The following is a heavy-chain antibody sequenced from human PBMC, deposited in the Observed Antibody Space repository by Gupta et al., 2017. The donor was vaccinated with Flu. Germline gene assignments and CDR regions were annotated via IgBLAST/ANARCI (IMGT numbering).Heavy chain of an antibody. CDR1: GSDLKSHY. CDR2: INPWGVST. J-gene: IGHJ3*01. CDR3: ARALVVPAAKARVPCDV. V-gene: IGHV1-46*02. Sequence: QGHLVQSGAEVKEPGVSVRLSCAAPGSDLKSHYFHWVRQAPGQGLKWLAIINPWGVSTSDAEEFRDSLTVTSDTSTKTVIMELANLRSDDTAVYYCARALVVPAAKARVPCDVWGPGTRVTVSS. D-gene: IGHD2-2*01.